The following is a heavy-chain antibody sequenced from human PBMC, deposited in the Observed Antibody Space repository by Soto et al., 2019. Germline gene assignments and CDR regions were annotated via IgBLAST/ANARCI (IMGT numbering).Heavy chain of an antibody. V-gene: IGHV1-69*13. CDR1: GCTFSSYA. D-gene: IGHD6-19*01. Sequence: GASVKVSCKASGCTFSSYAISWVRQAPGQGLEWMGGIIPIFGTANYAQKFQGRVTITADESTSTAYMELSSLRSEDTAVYYCARVVLAVAGPSYYYYGMDVWGQGTTVTVSS. CDR2: IIPIFGTA. J-gene: IGHJ6*02. CDR3: ARVVLAVAGPSYYYYGMDV.